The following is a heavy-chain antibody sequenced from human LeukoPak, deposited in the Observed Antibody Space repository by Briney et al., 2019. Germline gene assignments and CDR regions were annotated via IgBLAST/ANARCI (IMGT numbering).Heavy chain of an antibody. CDR2: IYYSGST. Sequence: SETLSLTCTVSGGSISSYYWSWIRQPPGKGLEWIGYIYYSGSTNYNPSLKSRVTISVDTSKNQFSLKLSSVTAADTAVYYCARDPVAGTWFDPWGQGTLVTVSS. J-gene: IGHJ5*02. D-gene: IGHD6-19*01. CDR1: GGSISSYY. CDR3: ARDPVAGTWFDP. V-gene: IGHV4-59*12.